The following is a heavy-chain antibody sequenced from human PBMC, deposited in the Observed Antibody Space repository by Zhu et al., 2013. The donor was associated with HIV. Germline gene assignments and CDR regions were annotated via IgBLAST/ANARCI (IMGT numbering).Heavy chain of an antibody. CDR2: ISWNSGSI. D-gene: IGHD2-21*02. J-gene: IGHJ2*01. V-gene: IGHV3-9*01. CDR1: GFTFDDYA. Sequence: EVQLVESGGGLVQPGRSLRLSCAASGFTFDDYAMHWVRQAPGKGLEWVSGISWNSGSIDYADSVKGRFTISRDNAKNSLYLQMNSLRAEDTALYYCAKARGNSLGWYFDLWGRGTLVTVSS. CDR3: AKARGNSLGWYFDL.